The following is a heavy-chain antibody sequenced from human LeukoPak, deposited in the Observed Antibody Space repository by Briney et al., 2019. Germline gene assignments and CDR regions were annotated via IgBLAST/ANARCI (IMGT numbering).Heavy chain of an antibody. Sequence: PSETLSLTCTVSGGSVSSGRYYWSWIRQPPGKGLEWIGYFYYSGSTNYNPSLKTRVTISVDTSKNQFSLKVSSVTAADTAVYYCARKRTGDQGYYFGYWGQGTLVTVSS. D-gene: IGHD1-1*01. V-gene: IGHV4-61*01. CDR2: FYYSGST. CDR1: GGSVSSGRYY. J-gene: IGHJ4*02. CDR3: ARKRTGDQGYYFGY.